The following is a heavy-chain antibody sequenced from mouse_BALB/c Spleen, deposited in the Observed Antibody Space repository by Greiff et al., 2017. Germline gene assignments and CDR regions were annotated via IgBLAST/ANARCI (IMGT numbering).Heavy chain of an antibody. J-gene: IGHJ1*01. V-gene: IGHV2-2*02. CDR2: IWSGGST. CDR3: ARPLGEYHWYFDV. D-gene: IGHD5-1*01. Sequence: VKLQESGPGLVQPSQSLSITCTVSGFSLTSYGVHWVRQSPGKGLEWLGVIWSGGSTDYNAAFISRLSISKDNSKSQVFFKMNSLQANDTAIYYCARPLGEYHWYFDVWGAGTTVTVSS. CDR1: GFSLTSYG.